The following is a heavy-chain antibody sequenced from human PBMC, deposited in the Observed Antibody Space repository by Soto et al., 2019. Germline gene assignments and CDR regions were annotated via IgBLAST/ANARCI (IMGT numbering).Heavy chain of an antibody. CDR3: ARRRRGITMGRGAYAMDV. J-gene: IGHJ6*02. Sequence: QVQLQQWGAGLLKPSETLSLACAEYGESFSGYFWNWIRQPPGKGLEWIGEINSSGDTSYNPSLKSRVTLSVDTSKKQFSLRLNSVTAADTAVFYCARRRRGITMGRGAYAMDVWGQGTTVTVSS. D-gene: IGHD3-10*01. CDR2: INSSGDT. CDR1: GESFSGYF. V-gene: IGHV4-34*01.